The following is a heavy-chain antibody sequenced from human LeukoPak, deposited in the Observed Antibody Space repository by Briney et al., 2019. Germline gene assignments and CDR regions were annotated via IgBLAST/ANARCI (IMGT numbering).Heavy chain of an antibody. V-gene: IGHV4-4*02. CDR1: LDSTTSNF. CDR2: IHRSGST. Sequence: SETLSLTCTVSLDSTTSNFWSWVRQPPGRGLEWIGEIHRSGSTNYNPSLQSRVTISIDRSKNQIALELSSVTAADTAVYYCAREIVGGFNPGAYWGQGTLVTVSS. J-gene: IGHJ4*02. CDR3: AREIVGGFNPGAY. D-gene: IGHD1-14*01.